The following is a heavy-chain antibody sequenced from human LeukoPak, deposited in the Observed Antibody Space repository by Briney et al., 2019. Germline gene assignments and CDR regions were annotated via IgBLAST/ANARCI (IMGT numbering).Heavy chain of an antibody. J-gene: IGHJ6*03. CDR2: ISSSGSTI. Sequence: PGGSLRLSCAASGFIFSDYYMSWIRQAPGKGLEWVSYISSSGSTIYYADSLKGRFTISRDNAKNSLYLQMNSLRAEDTAVYYCARDPGYSSSWYARYYYYYMGVRGKGTTVTISS. CDR3: ARDPGYSSSWYARYYYYYMGV. CDR1: GFIFSDYY. V-gene: IGHV3-11*04. D-gene: IGHD6-13*01.